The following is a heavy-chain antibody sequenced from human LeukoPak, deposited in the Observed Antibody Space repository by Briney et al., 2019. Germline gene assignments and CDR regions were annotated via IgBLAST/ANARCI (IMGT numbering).Heavy chain of an antibody. D-gene: IGHD2-2*01. Sequence: PSETLSLTCTVSGESISSFYWTWIRQPAGKGLEWIGRIYTSGSTNYNPSLKSRVTISIDTSKNQFSLKLTSVTAADTAVYYCATGGCTTTSCYFTYWGQGTLVTASS. V-gene: IGHV4-4*07. CDR2: IYTSGST. CDR1: GESISSFY. J-gene: IGHJ4*02. CDR3: ATGGCTTTSCYFTY.